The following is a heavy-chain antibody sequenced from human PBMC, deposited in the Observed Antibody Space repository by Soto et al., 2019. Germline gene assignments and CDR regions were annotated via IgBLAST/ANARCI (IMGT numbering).Heavy chain of an antibody. CDR1: GFTFTSSA. V-gene: IGHV1-58*01. Sequence: ASVKVSCKASGFTFTSSAVQWVRQARGQRLEWIGWIVVGSGNTNYAQKFQERVTITRDMSTSTAYMELSSLRSEDTAVYYCAADVHYYDSMFFDYWGQGTLVTVSS. CDR3: AADVHYYDSMFFDY. J-gene: IGHJ4*02. CDR2: IVVGSGNT. D-gene: IGHD3-22*01.